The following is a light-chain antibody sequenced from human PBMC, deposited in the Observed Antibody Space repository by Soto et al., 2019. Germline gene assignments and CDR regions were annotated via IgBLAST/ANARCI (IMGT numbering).Light chain of an antibody. Sequence: ETVLTQSPATLSLSPGERATLSCRASQSVSSYLAWYQQKPGQAPRLLIYDASNRATGIPARFSGSGSGTDFTLTISSLEPEDFAVYYCQQRGNFGPGTKVDIK. CDR2: DAS. V-gene: IGKV3-11*01. CDR3: QQRGN. CDR1: QSVSSY. J-gene: IGKJ3*01.